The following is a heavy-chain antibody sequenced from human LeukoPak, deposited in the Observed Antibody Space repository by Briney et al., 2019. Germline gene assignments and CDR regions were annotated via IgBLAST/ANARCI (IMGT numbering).Heavy chain of an antibody. Sequence: SETLSLTCAVSGGSISSGAYSWSWIRQPPGKGLEWIGYIYTSGSTNYNPSLKSRVTISVDTSKNQFSLDLSSVTAADTAVYYCARQKCTSTSCLTKNAFDIWGQGTMVTVSS. J-gene: IGHJ3*02. D-gene: IGHD2-2*01. CDR2: IYTSGST. CDR1: GGSISSGAYS. V-gene: IGHV4-61*08. CDR3: ARQKCTSTSCLTKNAFDI.